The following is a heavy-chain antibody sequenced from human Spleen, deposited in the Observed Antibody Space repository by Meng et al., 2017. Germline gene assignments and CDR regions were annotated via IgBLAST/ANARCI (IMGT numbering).Heavy chain of an antibody. V-gene: IGHV3-23*01. D-gene: IGHD3-10*01. J-gene: IGHJ6*02. CDR1: GFTFSSYA. CDR3: ANSRGVTMVRGAGYGMDV. Sequence: GESLKISCAASGFTFSSYAMSCVRQAPGKGLEWVSVISGSGGSTYYADSVKGRFTISRDNSKNTLYLQMNSLRAEDTAVYYCANSRGVTMVRGAGYGMDVWGQGTTVTVSS. CDR2: ISGSGGST.